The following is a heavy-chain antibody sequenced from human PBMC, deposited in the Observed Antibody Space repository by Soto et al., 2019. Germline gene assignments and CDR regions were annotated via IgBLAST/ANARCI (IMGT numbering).Heavy chain of an antibody. CDR3: AAPPPGYCSSTSCYASEYYFDY. V-gene: IGHV1-69*01. CDR1: GGTFSSYA. J-gene: IGHJ4*02. D-gene: IGHD2-2*01. CDR2: IIPIFGTA. Sequence: QVQLVQSGAEVKKPGSSVKVSCKASGGTFSSYAISWVRQAPGQGLEWMGGIIPIFGTANYAQKFQGRVTITADESTSTAYMELGSLRSEGTAVYYCAAPPPGYCSSTSCYASEYYFDYWGQGTLVTVSS.